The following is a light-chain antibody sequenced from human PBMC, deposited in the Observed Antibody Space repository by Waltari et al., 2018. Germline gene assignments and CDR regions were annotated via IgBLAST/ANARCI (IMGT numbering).Light chain of an antibody. Sequence: QSVLTQPPSASGTPGQRVSISCSGGSSSIGSNYVYWYQQLPGTAPKLLIYRNFRRPSGVPARISGSKSGASASLAISGLRPEDEADYYCAAWDDSLSGWVFGGGTKLTVL. CDR2: RNF. J-gene: IGLJ3*02. CDR3: AAWDDSLSGWV. CDR1: SSSIGSNY. V-gene: IGLV1-47*01.